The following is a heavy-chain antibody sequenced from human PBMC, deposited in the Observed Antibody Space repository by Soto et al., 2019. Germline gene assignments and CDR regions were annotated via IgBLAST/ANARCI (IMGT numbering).Heavy chain of an antibody. V-gene: IGHV3-33*01. CDR3: ARGLYGVYYYGRDV. CDR2: IWYDGSNK. D-gene: IGHD4-17*01. CDR1: GFTFSSYG. J-gene: IGHJ6*02. Sequence: QVQLVESGGGVVQPGRSLRLSCAASGFTFSSYGMHWVRQAPGKGLEWVAVIWYDGSNKYYADSVKGRFTISRDNSKNTLYLQMNSLRAEDTAVYYCARGLYGVYYYGRDVWGQGTTVTVSS.